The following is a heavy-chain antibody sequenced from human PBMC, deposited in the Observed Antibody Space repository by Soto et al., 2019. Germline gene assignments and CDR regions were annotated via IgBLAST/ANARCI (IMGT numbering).Heavy chain of an antibody. CDR1: GGSISSYY. Sequence: SETLSLTCTVSGGSISSYYWSWIRQPPGKGLEWIGYIYYSGSTNYNPSLKSRVTISVDTSKNQFSLKLSSVTAADTAVYYCARGRARGSVVVVPAADLDYWGQGTLVTVSS. D-gene: IGHD2-2*01. CDR3: ARGRARGSVVVVPAADLDY. V-gene: IGHV4-59*01. J-gene: IGHJ4*02. CDR2: IYYSGST.